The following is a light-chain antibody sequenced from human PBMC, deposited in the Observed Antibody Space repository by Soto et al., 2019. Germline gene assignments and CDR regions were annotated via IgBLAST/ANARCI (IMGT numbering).Light chain of an antibody. V-gene: IGKV2-30*01. CDR1: QSLVDTDGNTY. Sequence: DVVMTQSPLSLPVTLGQPASISCRSSQSLVDTDGNTYLIWFQQRPGQSPRRLIYKVSNRDSGVPDRFSGSGSGTDFTLKISRVEAEDVGVYDCMQGTHWPGTFGQGNKVEIK. CDR2: KVS. CDR3: MQGTHWPGT. J-gene: IGKJ1*01.